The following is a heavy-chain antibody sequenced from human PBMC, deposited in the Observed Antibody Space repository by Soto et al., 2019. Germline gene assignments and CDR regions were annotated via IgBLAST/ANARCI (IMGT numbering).Heavy chain of an antibody. V-gene: IGHV1-46*03. D-gene: IGHD3-3*01. J-gene: IGHJ5*02. Sequence: ASVKVSCKASGYTFTSYYMHWVRRAPGQGLEWMGIINPSGGSTSYAQKFQGRVTMTRDTSTSTVYMELSSLRSEDTAVYYCARDPQDYDFWSGYPTVSWFDPWGQGTLVTVSS. CDR2: INPSGGST. CDR1: GYTFTSYY. CDR3: ARDPQDYDFWSGYPTVSWFDP.